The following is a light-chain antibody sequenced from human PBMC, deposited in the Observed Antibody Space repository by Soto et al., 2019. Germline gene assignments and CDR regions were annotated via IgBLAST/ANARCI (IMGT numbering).Light chain of an antibody. CDR3: ISYIPSTTTHWV. J-gene: IGLJ3*02. CDR1: SSNIGAGYD. V-gene: IGLV1-40*01. CDR2: ANN. Sequence: QSVLTQPPSVSGAPGQRVTISCTGSSSNIGAGYDVHWYQQLPGTAPRLLIFANNNRPSGVPDRFSGSKSDTSASLAITGLQAEDEADYYCISYIPSTTTHWVFGGGTKLTVL.